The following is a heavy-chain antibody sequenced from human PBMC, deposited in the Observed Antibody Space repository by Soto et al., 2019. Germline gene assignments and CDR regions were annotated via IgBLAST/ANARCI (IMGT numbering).Heavy chain of an antibody. CDR1: GFSLTSGMC. V-gene: IGHV2-70*01. CDR2: IDWDGDK. Sequence: GSGPTLVNPTQTLTLTCTFSGFSLTSGMCVSWIRQPPGKALEWLAFIDWDGDKYYTPSLKTRLTISKDTSKNQVVLTMTNVDPVDTATYYCSRTFYLDMTTKNFFDSWGQGTLVTVSS. CDR3: SRTFYLDMTTKNFFDS. J-gene: IGHJ4*02.